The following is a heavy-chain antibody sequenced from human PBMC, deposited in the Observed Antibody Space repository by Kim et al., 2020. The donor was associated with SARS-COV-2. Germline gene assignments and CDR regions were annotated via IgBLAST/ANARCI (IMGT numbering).Heavy chain of an antibody. CDR3: AREGLEAFDY. CDR2: ST. V-gene: IGHV1-46*01. J-gene: IGHJ4*02. Sequence: STSYAQKFQGRITMTRDTSTSTVYMELSSLGSEGTAVYYCAREGLEAFDYWGQGTLVTVSS.